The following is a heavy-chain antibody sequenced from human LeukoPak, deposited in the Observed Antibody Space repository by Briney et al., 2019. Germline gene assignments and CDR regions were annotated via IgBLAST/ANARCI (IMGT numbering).Heavy chain of an antibody. CDR2: IYSGGST. D-gene: IGHD6-19*01. CDR3: ARDYGVAEGY. Sequence: GGSLRLSCVASGFTVSSNYMSWVRQAPGKWLEWVSGIYSGGSTYYADSARARFTISRDNSKNTLYLQMNSLRVEDTAVYYGARDYGVAEGYWGQGTLVTVSS. CDR1: GFTVSSNY. J-gene: IGHJ4*02. V-gene: IGHV3-53*01.